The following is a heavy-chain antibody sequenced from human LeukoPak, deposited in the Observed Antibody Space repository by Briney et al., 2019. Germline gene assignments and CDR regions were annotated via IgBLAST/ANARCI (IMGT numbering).Heavy chain of an antibody. Sequence: SETLSFTCTVSGDSISRSTYYWAWIRQPPGKGLEWIGSVYYGRSPYFNPSLESRATISVDTSKNHFSLKMSSVTAADTAVYYCARSSGTGTFSYWGQGTLVTVSS. CDR1: GDSISRSTYY. V-gene: IGHV4-39*02. J-gene: IGHJ4*02. D-gene: IGHD6-25*01. CDR2: VYYGRSP. CDR3: ARSSGTGTFSY.